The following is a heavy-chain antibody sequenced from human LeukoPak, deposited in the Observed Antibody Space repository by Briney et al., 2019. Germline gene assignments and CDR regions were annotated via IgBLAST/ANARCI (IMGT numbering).Heavy chain of an antibody. J-gene: IGHJ4*02. CDR1: GFTFSNHV. D-gene: IGHD1-1*01. CDR2: IRYDGSNK. Sequence: GRSLGLSCAASGFTFSNHVMIWVRQTPGKGLEWVAFIRYDGSNKIYADSVKGRFTISRDNSYNTVYLQMTGLRAEDTAVYYCAKDGESGIQYAQGYFDYWGQGTLVTVSS. V-gene: IGHV3-30*02. CDR3: AKDGESGIQYAQGYFDY.